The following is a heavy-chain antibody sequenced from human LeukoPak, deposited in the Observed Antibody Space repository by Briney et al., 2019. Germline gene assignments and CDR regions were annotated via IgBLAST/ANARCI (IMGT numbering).Heavy chain of an antibody. D-gene: IGHD4-17*01. CDR1: GGSVSIGGYY. V-gene: IGHV4-31*03. CDR2: IYYSGST. Sequence: SETRSLTCTVSGGSVSIGGYYWSWIRQHPGTGLEWIGYIYYSGSTSYNPSLKSRVTISIDTSKNQFSLKLSSVTAADTAMYYCARDKLGHGDYASWFDPWGQGTLVTVSS. CDR3: ARDKLGHGDYASWFDP. J-gene: IGHJ5*02.